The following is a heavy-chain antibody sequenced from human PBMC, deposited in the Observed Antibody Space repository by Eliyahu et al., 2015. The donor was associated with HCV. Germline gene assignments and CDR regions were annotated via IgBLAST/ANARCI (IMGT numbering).Heavy chain of an antibody. CDR3: TTDREMATVSAFDI. CDR2: IKSKTDGGTT. J-gene: IGHJ3*02. D-gene: IGHD5-24*01. V-gene: IGHV3-15*01. CDR1: GFXFTNAW. Sequence: EVQLVESGGGLVKPGGSLRLSCAASGFXFTNAWMSWVRQAPGKGLEGVGRIKSKTDGGTTDYAAPVKGRFTISRDDSKNTLYLQMNSLKTEDTAVYYCTTDREMATVSAFDIWGQGTMVTVSS.